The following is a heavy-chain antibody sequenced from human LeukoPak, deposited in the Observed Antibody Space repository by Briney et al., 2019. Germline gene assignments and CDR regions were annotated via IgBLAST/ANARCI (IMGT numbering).Heavy chain of an antibody. V-gene: IGHV1-2*02. J-gene: IGHJ4*02. Sequence: ASVKVSCKASGYTFTGYYMHWVRQAPGQGLEWMGWFNPNSGGTNYAQKFQGRVTMTRDTSISTAYMELSRLRSDDTAVYYCAREVKDIVVVPAASYLDYWGQGTLVTVSS. D-gene: IGHD2-2*01. CDR1: GYTFTGYY. CDR3: AREVKDIVVVPAASYLDY. CDR2: FNPNSGGT.